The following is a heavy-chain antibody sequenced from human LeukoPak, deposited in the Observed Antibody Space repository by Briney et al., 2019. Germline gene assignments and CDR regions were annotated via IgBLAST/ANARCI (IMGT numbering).Heavy chain of an antibody. CDR2: IYYTGST. CDR3: ARRYGSGRFDF. V-gene: IGHV4-59*01. CDR1: GGSISDNY. Sequence: SETLSLTCTVSGGSISDNYWSCIRQPPGKGLEWIGYIYYTGSTNYNSSLRSRVSISVDTSKNQFSLKVNSVTAADTAVYYCARRYGSGRFDFWGQGTLVTVSS. J-gene: IGHJ4*02. D-gene: IGHD3-10*01.